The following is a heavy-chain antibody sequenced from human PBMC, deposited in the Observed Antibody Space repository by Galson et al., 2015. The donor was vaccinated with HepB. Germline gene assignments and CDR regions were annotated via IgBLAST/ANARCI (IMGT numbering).Heavy chain of an antibody. D-gene: IGHD6-25*01. CDR3: ARRSKVGITLGSSASKNYDY. Sequence: QSGAEVKKPGESLKISCKGSGYSFTSYWIGWVRQMPGKGLEWMGIIYPGDSDTRYSPSFQGQVTISADKSISTAYLQWSSLKASDTAMYYCARRSKVGITLGSSASKNYDYWGQGTLVTVSS. J-gene: IGHJ4*02. V-gene: IGHV5-51*01. CDR2: IYPGDSDT. CDR1: GYSFTSYW.